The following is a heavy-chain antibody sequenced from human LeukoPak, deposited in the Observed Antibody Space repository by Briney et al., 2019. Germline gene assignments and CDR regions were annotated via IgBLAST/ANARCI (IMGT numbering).Heavy chain of an antibody. CDR1: GYTFTTYG. CDR2: IIPIFGTA. Sequence: SVKVSCKASGYTFTTYGISWVRQAPGQGLEWMGGIIPIFGTANYAQKFQGRVTITADKSTSTAYMELSSLRSEDTAVYYCARVGGRSYYGSGSPSMDVWGKGTTVTVSS. V-gene: IGHV1-69*06. D-gene: IGHD3-10*01. J-gene: IGHJ6*03. CDR3: ARVGGRSYYGSGSPSMDV.